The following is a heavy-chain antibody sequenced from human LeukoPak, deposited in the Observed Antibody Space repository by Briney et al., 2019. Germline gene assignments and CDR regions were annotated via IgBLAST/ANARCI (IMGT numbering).Heavy chain of an antibody. CDR2: IYYSGST. CDR1: GGSISSYY. Sequence: SETLSLTCTVSGGSISSYYWSWIRQPPGKGLEWIGSIYYSGSTYYNPSLKSRVTISVDTSKNQFSLKLSSVTAADTAVYYCARHPFDIWGQGTMVTVSS. CDR3: ARHPFDI. V-gene: IGHV4-39*01. J-gene: IGHJ3*02.